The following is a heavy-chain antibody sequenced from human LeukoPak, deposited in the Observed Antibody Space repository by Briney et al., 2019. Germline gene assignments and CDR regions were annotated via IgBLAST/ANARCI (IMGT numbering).Heavy chain of an antibody. CDR2: ISGYNGHT. J-gene: IGHJ4*02. CDR1: GYTFTNYG. D-gene: IGHD3-22*01. Sequence: WASVKVSCKASGYTFTNYGITWVRQAPGQGLEWMGWISGYNGHTKYAQKFQGRVTMTTDTSTSTAYMELRSLRSDDTAVYYCARGLPPRRNYDSSGYYSYYFDYWGQGTLVAVSS. V-gene: IGHV1-18*01. CDR3: ARGLPPRRNYDSSGYYSYYFDY.